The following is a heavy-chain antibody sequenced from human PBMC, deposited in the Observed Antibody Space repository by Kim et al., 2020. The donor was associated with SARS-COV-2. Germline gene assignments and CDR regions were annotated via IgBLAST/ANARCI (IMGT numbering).Heavy chain of an antibody. CDR2: IIPILGIA. CDR1: GGTFSSYT. CDR3: ARSGNSGGRPNFPKNYGMDV. V-gene: IGHV1-69*02. J-gene: IGHJ6*02. D-gene: IGHD3-3*01. Sequence: SVKVSCKASGGTFSSYTISWVRQAPGQGLEWMGRIIPILGIANYAQKFQGRVTITADKSTSTAYMELSSLRSEDTAVYYCARSGNSGGRPNFPKNYGMDVWGQGTTVTVSS.